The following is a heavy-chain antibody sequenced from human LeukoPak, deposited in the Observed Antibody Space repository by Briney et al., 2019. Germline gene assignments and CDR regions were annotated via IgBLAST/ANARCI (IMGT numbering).Heavy chain of an antibody. J-gene: IGHJ6*03. CDR1: GYTFTSYY. D-gene: IGHD6-13*01. V-gene: IGHV1-2*02. Sequence: RASVKVSCKASGYTFTSYYMHWVRQAPGQGLEWMGIINPNSGGTNYAQKFQGRVTMTRDTSISTAYMELSRLRSDDTAVYYCARVIAAAVPYYYYYYMDVWGKGTTVTVSS. CDR2: INPNSGGT. CDR3: ARVIAAAVPYYYYYYMDV.